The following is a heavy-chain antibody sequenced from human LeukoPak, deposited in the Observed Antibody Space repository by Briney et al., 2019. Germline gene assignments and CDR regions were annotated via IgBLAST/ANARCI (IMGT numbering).Heavy chain of an antibody. CDR3: AREFRITMVRGVTGYYGMDV. V-gene: IGHV1-69*04. Sequence: WASVKVSCKASGGTFSSYAISWVRQAPGQGLEWMGRIIPILGIANYAQKFQGRVTITADKSTSTAYMGLSSLRSEDTAVYYCAREFRITMVRGVTGYYGMDVWGQGTTVAVSS. CDR2: IIPILGIA. CDR1: GGTFSSYA. D-gene: IGHD3-10*01. J-gene: IGHJ6*02.